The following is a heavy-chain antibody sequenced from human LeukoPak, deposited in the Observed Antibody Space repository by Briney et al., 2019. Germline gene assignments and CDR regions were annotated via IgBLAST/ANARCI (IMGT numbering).Heavy chain of an antibody. D-gene: IGHD3-3*01. CDR1: GFTFSSYG. CDR2: ISYDGSNK. Sequence: GGSLRLSCAASGFTFSSYGMHWVRQAPGKGLEWVAVISYDGSNKYYADSVKGRFTISRDNSKNTLYLQMNSLRAEDTAVYYCAKDREWLGVLGYWGQGTLVTVPS. V-gene: IGHV3-30*18. J-gene: IGHJ4*02. CDR3: AKDREWLGVLGY.